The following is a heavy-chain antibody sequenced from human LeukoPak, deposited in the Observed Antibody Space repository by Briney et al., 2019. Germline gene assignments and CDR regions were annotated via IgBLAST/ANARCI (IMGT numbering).Heavy chain of an antibody. D-gene: IGHD3-3*01. V-gene: IGHV3-30*02. J-gene: IGHJ4*02. CDR3: VKEASWSGYYITYYFDN. Sequence: PGGSQRLSCAASGFTFSSCGMHWVRQAPCKGLEWVAFIRYDINTKSYAESVRGRFTISRDNSNNTLYLEMNSLRPEDTAVYYCVKEASWSGYYITYYFDNWGQGTLVTVSS. CDR1: GFTFSSCG. CDR2: IRYDINTK.